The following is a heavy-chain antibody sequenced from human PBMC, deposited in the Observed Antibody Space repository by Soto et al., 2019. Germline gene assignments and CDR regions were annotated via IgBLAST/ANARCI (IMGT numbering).Heavy chain of an antibody. CDR1: GYTFTSYG. D-gene: IGHD2-21*02. J-gene: IGHJ6*02. V-gene: IGHV1-18*01. CDR2: ISAYNGNT. CDR3: AREVVVVTATFYYYYYGMDV. Sequence: ASVKVSCKASGYTFTSYGISWVRQAPGQGLEWMGWISAYNGNTNYAQKLQGRVTMTTDTSISTAYMELSRLRSDDTAVYYCAREVVVVTATFYYYYYGMDVWGQGTTVTVSS.